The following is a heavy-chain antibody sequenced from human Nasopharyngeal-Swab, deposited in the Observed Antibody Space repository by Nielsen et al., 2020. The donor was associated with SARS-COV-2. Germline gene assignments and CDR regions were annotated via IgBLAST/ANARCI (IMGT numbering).Heavy chain of an antibody. Sequence: SETLSPTCHLSGGSISTYYWSWIRQLQGKGLEWIGYIYYSGSTNYNPSLKSRVTISVDTSQNQFSLKLSSVTAADAAVYYCASETDGFDYWGQGTLVTVSS. CDR1: GGSISTYY. CDR3: ASETDGFDY. V-gene: IGHV4-59*01. CDR2: IYYSGST. J-gene: IGHJ4*02.